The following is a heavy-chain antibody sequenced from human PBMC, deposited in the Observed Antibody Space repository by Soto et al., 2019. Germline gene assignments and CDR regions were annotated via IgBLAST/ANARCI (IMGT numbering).Heavy chain of an antibody. CDR2: IKFDGSST. V-gene: IGHV3-74*01. Sequence: DVQLVESGGGLVQPGGSLRLSCAASGFAFSTYWMHWVRQAPGKGLLWVARIKFDGSSTYSADSVKGRFTISRDDAKYTLYLQMNGLRVDDTAVYYCARGAKNIYAMDVWGLGTTVTVSS. CDR3: ARGAKNIYAMDV. J-gene: IGHJ6*02. CDR1: GFAFSTYW.